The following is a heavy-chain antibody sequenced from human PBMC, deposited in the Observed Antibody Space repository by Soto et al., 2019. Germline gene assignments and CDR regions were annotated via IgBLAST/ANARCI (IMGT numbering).Heavy chain of an antibody. CDR1: GFTFSSYA. Sequence: GGSLRLSCAASGFTFSSYAMHWVRQAPGKGLEWVAVISYDGSNKYYADSVKGRFTISRDNSKNTPYLQMNSLRAEDTAVYYCARDLATRDYGMDVWGQGTTVTVSS. J-gene: IGHJ6*02. CDR2: ISYDGSNK. CDR3: ARDLATRDYGMDV. V-gene: IGHV3-30-3*01. D-gene: IGHD5-12*01.